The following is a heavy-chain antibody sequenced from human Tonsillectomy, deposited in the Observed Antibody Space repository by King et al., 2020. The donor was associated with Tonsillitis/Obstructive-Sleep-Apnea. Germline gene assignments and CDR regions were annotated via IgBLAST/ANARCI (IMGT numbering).Heavy chain of an antibody. D-gene: IGHD3-22*01. J-gene: IGHJ1*01. CDR3: ARDYYDSSGYYHGYFQH. Sequence: VQLVEFGAEVKKPGASVKVSCKASGYTFTSYDITWVRQAPGQGLEWMGWSRPNNGDTNYAQKLQGRVTMTSDTSTNTAYMELRSLRSDDTAVYYCARDYYDSSGYYHGYFQHWGQGTLVTVSS. CDR1: GYTFTSYD. V-gene: IGHV1-18*01. CDR2: SRPNNGDT.